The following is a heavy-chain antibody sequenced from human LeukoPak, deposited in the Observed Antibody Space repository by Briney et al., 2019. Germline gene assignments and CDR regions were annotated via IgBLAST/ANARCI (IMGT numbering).Heavy chain of an antibody. CDR1: GFTFSNYW. D-gene: IGHD2-2*02. V-gene: IGHV3-7*01. CDR2: IKFEGSEK. Sequence: RPGGSLRLSCAASGFTFSNYWMSWVRQAPGKGLEWVANIKFEGSEKFYVDSVKGRFTISRDNAKNSLYLQMNSLRAEDTAVYYCARDRVPYCSSTSCYMADVWGKGTTVTVSS. J-gene: IGHJ6*04. CDR3: ARDRVPYCSSTSCYMADV.